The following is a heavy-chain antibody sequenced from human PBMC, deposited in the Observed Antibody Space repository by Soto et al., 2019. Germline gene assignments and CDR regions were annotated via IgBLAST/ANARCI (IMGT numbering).Heavy chain of an antibody. CDR3: AKDLEDILTGYWFDP. D-gene: IGHD3-9*01. Sequence: EVQLLESGGGLVQPGGSLRLSCAASGFTFSSYAMSWVCQAPGKGLEWVSAISGSGGSTYYADSVKGRFTISRDNSKNTLYLQMNSLRAEDTAVYYCAKDLEDILTGYWFDPWGQGTLVTVSS. CDR2: ISGSGGST. J-gene: IGHJ5*02. CDR1: GFTFSSYA. V-gene: IGHV3-23*01.